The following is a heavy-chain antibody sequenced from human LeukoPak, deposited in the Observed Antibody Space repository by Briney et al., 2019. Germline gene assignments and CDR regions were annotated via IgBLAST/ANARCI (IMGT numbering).Heavy chain of an antibody. CDR1: GGSISSSSYY. Sequence: SETLSLTCTVSGGSISSSSYYWGWIGPPPGKGLEWIGSIYYSGSTYYNPSLKSRVTISVDTSKNQFSLKLSSVTAADTAVYYCARVLYYYDSSGYRRSEYFQHWGQGTLVTVSS. CDR3: ARVLYYYDSSGYRRSEYFQH. J-gene: IGHJ1*01. D-gene: IGHD3-22*01. CDR2: IYYSGST. V-gene: IGHV4-39*07.